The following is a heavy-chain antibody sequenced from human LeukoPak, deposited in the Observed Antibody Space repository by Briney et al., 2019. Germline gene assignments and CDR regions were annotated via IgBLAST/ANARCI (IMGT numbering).Heavy chain of an antibody. D-gene: IGHD3-10*01. Sequence: SETLSPTRTVSGGSINSYYWGWIRQPPGKGLEWVAYIYYSGSTYYNPSLESRVAISVDTSKNRFSLKLTSVTPADTAVYYCARVPPFGSGNYYNNAFDIWGQGTMVTVSS. CDR3: ARVPPFGSGNYYNNAFDI. V-gene: IGHV4-59*01. J-gene: IGHJ3*02. CDR1: GGSINSYY. CDR2: IYYSGST.